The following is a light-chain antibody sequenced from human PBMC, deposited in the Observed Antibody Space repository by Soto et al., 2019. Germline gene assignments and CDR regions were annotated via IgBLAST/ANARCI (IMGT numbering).Light chain of an antibody. J-gene: IGKJ2*01. V-gene: IGKV3-20*01. CDR3: QQVGSSITPS. CDR2: GAS. Sequence: EIVMTQSPGTLSLSPGERATISCRASQVIGSRYLAWYHQKSGQAPRLLIYGASSRATGIPDRFSGSGSGTDFSHTSSRLEPADFGVYYCQQVGSSITPSVGRGNKLVIK. CDR1: QVIGSRY.